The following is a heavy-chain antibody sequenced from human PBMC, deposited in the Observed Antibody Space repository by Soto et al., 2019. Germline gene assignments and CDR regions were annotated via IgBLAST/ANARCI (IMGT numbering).Heavy chain of an antibody. Sequence: PGGSLRLSCAASGFTFSSYAMTWVRQAPGKGLEWVSGISGSGGSTYHEDSVRGRFTISRDNSKNTLYLQMNSLRADDTAVYYCAKTQGGGTTRYSYYGMDVWGQGTTVTVSS. J-gene: IGHJ6*02. V-gene: IGHV3-23*01. CDR2: ISGSGGST. CDR3: AKTQGGGTTRYSYYGMDV. D-gene: IGHD3-16*01. CDR1: GFTFSSYA.